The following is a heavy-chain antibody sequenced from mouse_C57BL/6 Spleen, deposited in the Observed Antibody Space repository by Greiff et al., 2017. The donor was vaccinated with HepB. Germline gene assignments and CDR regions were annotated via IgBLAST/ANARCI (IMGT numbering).Heavy chain of an antibody. CDR3: ASSGLNRDFAF. CDR2: IYPRDGST. J-gene: IGHJ3*01. D-gene: IGHD4-1*02. V-gene: IGHV1-85*01. CDR1: GYTFTSYD. Sequence: QVQLKQSGPELVKPGASVKLSCKASGYTFTSYDINWVKQRPGQGLEWIGWIYPRDGSTKYNEKFKGTATLTVDSSSRTAYMELHSLTSEYSAVDFCASSGLNRDFAFWGQGTPVTVST.